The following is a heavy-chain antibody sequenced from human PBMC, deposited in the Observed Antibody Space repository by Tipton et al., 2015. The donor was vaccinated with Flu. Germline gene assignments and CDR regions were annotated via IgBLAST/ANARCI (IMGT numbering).Heavy chain of an antibody. J-gene: IGHJ4*02. CDR3: SRSPGYYVDY. CDR2: IYYSGST. CDR1: GGSISGYY. V-gene: IGHV4-59*01. Sequence: TLSLTCTVSGGSISGYYWSWIRQPPGKGLEWIAYIYYSGSTNYNPSLKSRVTISVDMSKNQFSLKLNSVTAADTAVYYCSRSPGYYVDYWGQGTLVTVS.